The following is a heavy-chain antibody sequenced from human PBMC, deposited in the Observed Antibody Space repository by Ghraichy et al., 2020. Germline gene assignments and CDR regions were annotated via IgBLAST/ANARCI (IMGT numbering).Heavy chain of an antibody. V-gene: IGHV4-59*01. Sequence: SETLSLTCTVSGGSISSYYWSWIRQPPGKGLEWIGYIYYSGSTNYNPSLKSRVTISVDTSKNQFSLKLSSVTAADTAVYYCARAYDSSGYYPEGFDYWGQGTLVTVSS. D-gene: IGHD3-22*01. CDR3: ARAYDSSGYYPEGFDY. CDR1: GGSISSYY. CDR2: IYYSGST. J-gene: IGHJ4*02.